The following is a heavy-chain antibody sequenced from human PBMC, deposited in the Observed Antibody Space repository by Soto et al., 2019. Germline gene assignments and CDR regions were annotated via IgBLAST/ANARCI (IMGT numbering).Heavy chain of an antibody. CDR2: INSDGSST. V-gene: IGHV3-74*01. J-gene: IGHJ4*02. Sequence: EVQLVESGGGLVQPGGSLRLSCAASGFTFSSYWMHWVRQAPGKGLVWVSRINSDGSSTSYADSVKGRFTISRDNAKNTLYLKMNSLRAEDTAVYYCARARLIWFGELGPFDYWGQGTLVTVSS. CDR3: ARARLIWFGELGPFDY. D-gene: IGHD3-10*01. CDR1: GFTFSSYW.